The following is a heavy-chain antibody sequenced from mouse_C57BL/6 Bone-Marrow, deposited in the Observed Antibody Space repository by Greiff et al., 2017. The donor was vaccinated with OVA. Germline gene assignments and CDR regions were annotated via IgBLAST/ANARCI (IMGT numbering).Heavy chain of an antibody. V-gene: IGHV1-55*01. CDR1: GYTFTSYW. CDR3: ARYSNYGDYAMDY. D-gene: IGHD2-5*01. Sequence: VQLQQPGAELVKPGASVKMSCKASGYTFTSYWITWVKQRPGQGLEWIGDIYPGSGSTNYNEKFKSKATLTVDTSSSTAYMQLSSLTSEDSAVYYSARYSNYGDYAMDYWGQGTSVTASS. CDR2: IYPGSGST. J-gene: IGHJ4*01.